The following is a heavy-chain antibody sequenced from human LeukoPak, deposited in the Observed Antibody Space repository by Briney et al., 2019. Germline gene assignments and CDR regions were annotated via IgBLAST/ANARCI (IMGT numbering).Heavy chain of an antibody. D-gene: IGHD1-7*01. CDR1: GGSISSGGYY. CDR2: IYYSGST. CDR3: ARDRPAGTTTN. J-gene: IGHJ4*02. Sequence: PSQTLSLTCTVSGGSISSGGYYWSWIRQHPGKGLEWIGYIYYSGSTYYNPSLKSRVTISVDTSKNQFSLKLSSVTAADTAAYYCARDRPAGTTTNWGQGTLVTVSS. V-gene: IGHV4-31*03.